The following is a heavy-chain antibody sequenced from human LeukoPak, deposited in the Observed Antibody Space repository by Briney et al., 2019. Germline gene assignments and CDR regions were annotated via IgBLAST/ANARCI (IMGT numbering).Heavy chain of an antibody. V-gene: IGHV3-43*02. Sequence: GGSLRLSCAASGFTFSNYAMSWVRQAPGKGLEWVSLISGDGGSTYYADSVKGRFTISRDNSKNSLYLQMNSLRTEDTALYYCAKDPRDYYDSSGYLDYGMDVWGQGTTVTVSS. CDR2: ISGDGGST. CDR1: GFTFSNYA. J-gene: IGHJ6*02. D-gene: IGHD3-22*01. CDR3: AKDPRDYYDSSGYLDYGMDV.